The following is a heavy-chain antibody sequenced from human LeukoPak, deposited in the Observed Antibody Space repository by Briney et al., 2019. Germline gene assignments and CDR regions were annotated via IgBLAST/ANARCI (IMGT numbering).Heavy chain of an antibody. CDR2: IKSRSDGGTT. CDR1: GITFINAW. CDR3: TTPLTTVTTLPFDS. D-gene: IGHD4-17*01. J-gene: IGHJ4*02. Sequence: PGRSLRLYCAASGITFINAWMNWVRQAPGKGLEWVGRIKSRSDGGTTDYATPVKGRFTISRDDPKATVYLQMDSLKIEDTAVYYCTTPLTTVTTLPFDSWGQGTLVTVSS. V-gene: IGHV3-15*01.